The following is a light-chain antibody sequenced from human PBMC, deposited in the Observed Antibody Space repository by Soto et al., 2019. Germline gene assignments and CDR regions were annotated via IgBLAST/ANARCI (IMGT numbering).Light chain of an antibody. V-gene: IGLV1-47*02. CDR3: ATWDDDLHTPI. J-gene: IGLJ2*01. Sequence: QSVVTQAPSVSGTPGQRCTISGSGRSSNIESNWVYWYQQLPGTAPKLLIYNNNQRPSGVPDRFSGSKSGTSASLAITGLRSDDEADYYCATWDDDLHTPIIGGGTKRTVL. CDR1: SSNIESNW. CDR2: NNN.